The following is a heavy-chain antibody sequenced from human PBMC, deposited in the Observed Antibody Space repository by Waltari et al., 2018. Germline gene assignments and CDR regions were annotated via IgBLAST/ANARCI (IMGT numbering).Heavy chain of an antibody. J-gene: IGHJ3*02. V-gene: IGHV1-3*01. CDR1: GYTFTSYA. Sequence: QVQLVQSGAEVKKPGASVKVSCKASGYTFTSYAMHWVRQAPGQRLEWMGWINAGNGNTKYSQQFQGRVTSTRDTSASTAYMELSSLRSEDTAVYYCARPRAGYSSGWPDAFDIWGQGTMVTVSS. D-gene: IGHD6-19*01. CDR3: ARPRAGYSSGWPDAFDI. CDR2: INAGNGNT.